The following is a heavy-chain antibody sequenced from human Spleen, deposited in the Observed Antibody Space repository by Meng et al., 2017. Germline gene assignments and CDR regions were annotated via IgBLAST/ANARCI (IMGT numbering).Heavy chain of an antibody. V-gene: IGHV3-15*01. CDR3: SVHVDY. CDR1: GFSLSRSW. J-gene: IGHJ4*01. Sequence: GGSLRLSCGVSGFSLSRSWVSWVRQAPGKGLEWIGRMKSNVDGGTVDYAAAVKGRFFISRDDSENTFYLQMNSLKTEDTAVYYCSVHVDYWGHGTLVTVSS. CDR2: MKSNVDGGTV.